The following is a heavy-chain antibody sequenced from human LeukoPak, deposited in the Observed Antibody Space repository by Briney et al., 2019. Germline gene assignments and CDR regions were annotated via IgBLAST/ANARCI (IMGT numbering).Heavy chain of an antibody. Sequence: PGGSVRLSCAASGFTFSSYSMNWVRQAPGKGLEWVSSISSSSSYIYYADSVKGRFTISRDNAKNSLYLQMNSLRAEDTAVYYCARTGIAAAGIDYWGQGTLVTVSS. J-gene: IGHJ4*02. CDR2: ISSSSSYI. CDR3: ARTGIAAAGIDY. CDR1: GFTFSSYS. D-gene: IGHD6-13*01. V-gene: IGHV3-21*01.